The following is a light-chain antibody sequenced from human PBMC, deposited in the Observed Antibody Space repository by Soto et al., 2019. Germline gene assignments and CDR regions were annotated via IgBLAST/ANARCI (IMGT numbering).Light chain of an antibody. CDR3: SSYAGSNNLL. Sequence: QSALTQPPSASGSPGHSVTISCTETSSDVGGYNYVSWYQQHPVKAPQLMIYEVSRRPSGVPDRFSGSKSGNTASLTVSGLQAEAEADYYCSSYAGSNNLLFGGGTKLTVL. V-gene: IGLV2-8*01. CDR2: EVS. J-gene: IGLJ2*01. CDR1: SSDVGGYNY.